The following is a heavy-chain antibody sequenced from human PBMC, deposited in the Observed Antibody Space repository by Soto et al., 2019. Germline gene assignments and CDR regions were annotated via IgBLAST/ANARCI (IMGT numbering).Heavy chain of an antibody. J-gene: IGHJ4*02. Sequence: QVQLVQSGAELRKPGASVKVSCKASGYSFSSYGINWVRQAPGQGLEWMGWINTYNGNRNYAQKFEDRVTMTTATSTNTVYMELRSLKSDDTAIYYCARDRLRGYDSSGVYSWGQGTLVTVSS. CDR2: INTYNGNR. CDR1: GYSFSSYG. CDR3: ARDRLRGYDSSGVYS. D-gene: IGHD3-22*01. V-gene: IGHV1-18*01.